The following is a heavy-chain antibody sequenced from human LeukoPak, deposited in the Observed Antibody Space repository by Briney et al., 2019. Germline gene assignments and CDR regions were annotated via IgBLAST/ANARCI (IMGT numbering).Heavy chain of an antibody. Sequence: SQTLSLTCAVYGGSFSGYYWSWIRQPAGKGLEWIGRIYSSGSTNYNPSLKSRVSMSVDTSKNQFSLKLTSVTAADTAVYYCARGGKATVVTMWGQGILVTVSS. D-gene: IGHD4-23*01. CDR3: ARGGKATVVTM. J-gene: IGHJ4*02. CDR1: GGSFSGYY. CDR2: IYSSGST. V-gene: IGHV4-59*10.